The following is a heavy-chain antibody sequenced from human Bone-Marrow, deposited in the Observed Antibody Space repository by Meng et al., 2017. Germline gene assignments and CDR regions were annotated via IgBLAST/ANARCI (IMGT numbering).Heavy chain of an antibody. D-gene: IGHD2-15*01. V-gene: IGHV3-11*04. Sequence: QVQLVESGGGLVKPGGSLRLSCAASGFTFSDYYMSWIRQAPGKGLEWVSRMNEDGNTINYAGSVWGRFTISRDSARNTLYLQMDSLRAEDTAVYYCVRDFGGNSDSWGQGTLVTVSS. J-gene: IGHJ5*01. CDR2: MNEDGNTI. CDR3: VRDFGGNSDS. CDR1: GFTFSDYY.